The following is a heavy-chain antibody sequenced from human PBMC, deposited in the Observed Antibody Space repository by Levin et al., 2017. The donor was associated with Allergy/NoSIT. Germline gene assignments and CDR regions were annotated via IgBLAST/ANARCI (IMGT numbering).Heavy chain of an antibody. CDR1: GFTFSNYG. CDR2: ISYDGSNK. Sequence: QAGGSLRLSCAASGFTFSNYGIHWVRQAPGKGLEWVAVISYDGSNKEYAGSVKGRFTISRDNSKNTLFLQMNSLRAEDTAVYYCAKVKEQQLVRLGLDCWGQGTLVTVSS. D-gene: IGHD6-13*01. V-gene: IGHV3-30*18. J-gene: IGHJ4*02. CDR3: AKVKEQQLVRLGLDC.